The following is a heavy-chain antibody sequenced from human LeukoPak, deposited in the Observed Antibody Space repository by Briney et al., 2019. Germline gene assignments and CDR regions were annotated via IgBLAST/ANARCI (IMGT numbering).Heavy chain of an antibody. V-gene: IGHV4-39*01. CDR3: ARRTYSGSNPYYYYYMDV. CDR2: ISYTGST. CDR1: GGSISSSSYY. Sequence: SETLSLTCTVSGGSISSSSYYWGWIRQPPGEGLEYVGSISYTGSTYYNPSLKSRVTISVDTSKNQFSLRLSSVTAADTAVYYCARRTYSGSNPYYYYYMDVWGKGTTVTVSS. J-gene: IGHJ6*03. D-gene: IGHD1-26*01.